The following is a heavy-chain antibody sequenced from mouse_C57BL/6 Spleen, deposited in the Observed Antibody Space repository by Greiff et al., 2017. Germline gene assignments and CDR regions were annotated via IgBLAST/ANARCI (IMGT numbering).Heavy chain of an antibody. Sequence: EVQLVESGGDLVKPGGSLKLSCAASGFTFSSYGMSWVRQTPDKRLEWVATISSGGSYTYYPDSVKGRFTISRDNAKNTLYLQMSSLKSEDTAMYYCARQPGYAMDYWGQGTSVTVSS. V-gene: IGHV5-6*01. CDR1: GFTFSSYG. J-gene: IGHJ4*01. CDR2: ISSGGSYT. CDR3: ARQPGYAMDY.